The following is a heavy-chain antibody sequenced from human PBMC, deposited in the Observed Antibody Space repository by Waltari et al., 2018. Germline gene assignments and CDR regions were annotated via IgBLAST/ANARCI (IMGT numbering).Heavy chain of an antibody. V-gene: IGHV1-69*13. CDR2: SIPIFGTA. CDR3: ARDRGYSSSLNGYFDY. CDR1: GGTFSSYA. J-gene: IGHJ4*02. Sequence: QVQLVQSGAEVKKPGSSVKVSCKASGGTFSSYAISWVRQAPGQGLEWMGGSIPIFGTANYAQKFQGRGTITADESTSTAYMELSSLRSEDTAVYYCARDRGYSSSLNGYFDYWGQGTLVTVSS. D-gene: IGHD6-6*01.